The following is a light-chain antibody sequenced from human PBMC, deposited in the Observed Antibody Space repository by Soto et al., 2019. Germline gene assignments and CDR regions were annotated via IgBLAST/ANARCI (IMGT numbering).Light chain of an antibody. J-gene: IGKJ1*01. CDR1: RDISNS. CDR3: QQTSAFPRT. V-gene: IGKV1-12*01. Sequence: DIQMTQSPSSVSACVGDRLTITCRASRDISNSLAWYQQTPGKAPKLLLRGASSLHRGVPSRFSGGGAGTEFTLTISSXQPEDFATYYCQQTSAFPRTFGQGTKVDIK. CDR2: GAS.